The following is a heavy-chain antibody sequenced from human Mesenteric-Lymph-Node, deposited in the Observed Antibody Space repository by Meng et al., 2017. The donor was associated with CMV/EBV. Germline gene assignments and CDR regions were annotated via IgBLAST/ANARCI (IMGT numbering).Heavy chain of an antibody. J-gene: IGHJ6*02. V-gene: IGHV3-74*01. CDR2: INSDGSSK. Sequence: GESLKISCAASGFTFSSYWMHWVRQAPGKGLVWVSRINSDGSSKSYADSVKGRFTISRDNAKNTLYLQMNSLRAEDTAVYYCARVDIVVVPAAALPTYYYYCGMDVWGQGTTVTVSS. CDR1: GFTFSSYW. CDR3: ARVDIVVVPAAALPTYYYYCGMDV. D-gene: IGHD2-2*01.